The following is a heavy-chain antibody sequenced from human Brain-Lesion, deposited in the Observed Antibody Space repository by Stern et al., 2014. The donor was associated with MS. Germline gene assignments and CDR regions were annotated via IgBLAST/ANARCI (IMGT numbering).Heavy chain of an antibody. Sequence: QLVQSGPGLVKPSETLSLTCTVAGGSVSSTSYAWAWIRQPTGKGLEWIGTIYYSGNTYYSPSLKSRLTISLDTSQNQFSLPRGSWTAADTAVYYCAGEEDIRYCSGGSCTGNWFDPWGQGTLVTVSS. D-gene: IGHD2-15*01. CDR1: GGSVSSTSYA. J-gene: IGHJ5*02. CDR2: IYYSGNT. V-gene: IGHV4-39*01. CDR3: AGEEDIRYCSGGSCTGNWFDP.